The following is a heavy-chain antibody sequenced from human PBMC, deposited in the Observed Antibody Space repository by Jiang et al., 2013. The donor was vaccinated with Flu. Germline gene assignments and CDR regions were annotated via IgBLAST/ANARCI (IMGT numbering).Heavy chain of an antibody. Sequence: GAEVKKPGASLKVSCKASGYSFTMYGISWVRQAPGRGLEWVGWISTYNGDTKHAQKLQGRVTVTADTSTSTAYMELRSLRSDDTAVYYCARGQRGYSGYDPGDSDYWGQGTLVTVSS. CDR2: ISTYNGDT. CDR3: ARGQRGYSGYDPGDSDY. CDR1: GYSFTMYG. J-gene: IGHJ4*02. D-gene: IGHD5-12*01. V-gene: IGHV1-18*04.